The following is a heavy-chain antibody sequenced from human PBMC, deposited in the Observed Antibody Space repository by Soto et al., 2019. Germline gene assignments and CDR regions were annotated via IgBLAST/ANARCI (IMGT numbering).Heavy chain of an antibody. CDR3: ARYDCSGGSCYSVYFDS. V-gene: IGHV4-31*03. CDR1: GGSISSRFYY. D-gene: IGHD2-15*01. J-gene: IGHJ4*02. CDR2: IHYTGST. Sequence: PSETLSLTCTVSGGSISSRFYYWSWIRQHPGKALEWIGYIHYTGSTYYNPSLKSGVTISVDTSKKQFSLKLSSVNAADTDVYYCARYDCSGGSCYSVYFDSWGQGTLVTVSS.